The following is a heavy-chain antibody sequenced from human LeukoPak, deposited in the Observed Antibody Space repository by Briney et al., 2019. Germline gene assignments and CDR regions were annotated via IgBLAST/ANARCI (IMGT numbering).Heavy chain of an antibody. CDR3: ATGSRERNYNWFDP. D-gene: IGHD1-1*01. CDR1: GGSISSYY. J-gene: IGHJ5*02. CDR2: IYTTGST. V-gene: IGHV4-4*07. Sequence: SETLSLTCTVSGGSISSYYWTWIRQPAGKGLEWIGRIYTTGSTNYNPSLKSRVTMSVDTSENQFSLKLSSVTAADTAVYYCATGSRERNYNWFDPWGQGTLVTVSS.